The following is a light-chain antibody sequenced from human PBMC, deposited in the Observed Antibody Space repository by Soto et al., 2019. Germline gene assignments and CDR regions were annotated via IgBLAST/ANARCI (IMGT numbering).Light chain of an antibody. CDR2: YAS. V-gene: IGKV3-11*01. CDR1: LNVNSY. J-gene: IGKJ5*01. CDR3: QQRQYWPPIT. Sequence: VLTQSPATLSLSPGERATLSCRASLNVNSYLAWYQQKPGQAPRLLIYYASNRAAGIPARFSGSGSGTDFTLTISSLEPEDFAIYYCQQRQYWPPITFGQGTRLEIK.